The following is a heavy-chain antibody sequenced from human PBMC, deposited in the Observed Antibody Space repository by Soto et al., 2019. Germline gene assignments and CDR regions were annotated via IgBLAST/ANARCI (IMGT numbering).Heavy chain of an antibody. Sequence: QVTLEESGPTRVKPTQTLTLTCTFPGFSLAPSGVGVGWVRQPPGKALERLALIYWDDDKRYSPSLRSRLTVTKDPSRSQVVLTMTNMVPLDSGAYYCAHRVGLQGNWNGGYFDFWGQGALVTVSS. D-gene: IGHD1-1*01. J-gene: IGHJ4*02. CDR1: GFSLAPSGVG. V-gene: IGHV2-5*02. CDR3: AHRVGLQGNWNGGYFDF. CDR2: IYWDDDK.